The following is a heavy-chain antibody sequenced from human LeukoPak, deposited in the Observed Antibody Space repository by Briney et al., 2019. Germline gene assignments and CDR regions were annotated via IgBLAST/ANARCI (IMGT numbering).Heavy chain of an antibody. CDR3: ARDDVLTPFDP. Sequence: ASVKVSCKASGYTFTSYAISWVRQAPGQGLEWMGWMTPNDGKTDFAQKFQGRVTMTGDTSVSTAYMELSNLTSDDTAVYYCARDDVLTPFDPWGRGTLVIVSS. V-gene: IGHV1-8*01. CDR2: MTPNDGKT. J-gene: IGHJ5*02. CDR1: GYTFTSYA. D-gene: IGHD3-9*01.